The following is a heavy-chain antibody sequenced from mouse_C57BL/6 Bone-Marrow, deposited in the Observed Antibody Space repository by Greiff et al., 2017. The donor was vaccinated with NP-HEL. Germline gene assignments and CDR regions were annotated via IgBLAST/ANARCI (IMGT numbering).Heavy chain of an antibody. CDR1: GFNIKDDY. CDR2: IDPENGDT. V-gene: IGHV14-4*01. Sequence: EVQLQQSGAELVRPGASVKLSCTASGFNIKDDYMHWVKQRPEQGLEWIGWIDPENGDTEYASKFQGKATITADTSSNTAYLQLSSLTSEDTAVYYGTTYYGNYLLYAMDYWGQGTSVTVSS. J-gene: IGHJ4*01. D-gene: IGHD2-1*01. CDR3: TTYYGNYLLYAMDY.